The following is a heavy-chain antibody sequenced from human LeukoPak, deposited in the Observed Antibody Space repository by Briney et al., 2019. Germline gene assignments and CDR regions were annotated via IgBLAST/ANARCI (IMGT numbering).Heavy chain of an antibody. CDR2: IIPIFGTA. D-gene: IGHD3-10*01. J-gene: IGHJ4*02. Sequence: GSSVKVSCKASGGTFSGYAITWVRQAPGQGLEWMGRIIPIFGTANYAQKFQGRVTITADKSTSTAYMELSSLRSEDTAVYYCASFSGGSGSSSLYYFDYWGQGTLVTVSS. V-gene: IGHV1-69*06. CDR3: ASFSGGSGSSSLYYFDY. CDR1: GGTFSGYA.